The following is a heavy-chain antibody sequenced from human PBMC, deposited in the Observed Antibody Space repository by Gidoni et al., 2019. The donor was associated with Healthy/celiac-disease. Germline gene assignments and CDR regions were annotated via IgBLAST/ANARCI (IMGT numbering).Heavy chain of an antibody. CDR2: IYYSGST. CDR3: ARHAKWGSNRGYCTNGVCPGSNWFDP. J-gene: IGHJ5*02. D-gene: IGHD2-8*01. CDR1: GGSISSSSYY. Sequence: QLQLQESGPGLGKPSETLSLTCTVSGGSISSSSYYWGWIRQPPGKGLEWIGSIYYSGSTYYNPSLKSRVTISVDTSKNQFSLKLSSVTAADTAVYYCARHAKWGSNRGYCTNGVCPGSNWFDPWGQGTLVTVSS. V-gene: IGHV4-39*01.